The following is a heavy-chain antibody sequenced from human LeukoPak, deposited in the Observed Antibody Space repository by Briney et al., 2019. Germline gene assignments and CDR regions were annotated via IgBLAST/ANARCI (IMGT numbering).Heavy chain of an antibody. V-gene: IGHV1-24*01. CDR2: FDPEDGET. CDR3: ARDVFNYESSGFPFYFDY. CDR1: GYTLTELS. Sequence: ASVKVSCKVSGYTLTELSMHWVRQAPGKGLEWMGGFDPEDGETIYAQMFQGRITLTRDTSTSTFYMELSSLGSEDTAVYFCARDVFNYESSGFPFYFDYWGQGTLVTVSS. D-gene: IGHD3-22*01. J-gene: IGHJ4*02.